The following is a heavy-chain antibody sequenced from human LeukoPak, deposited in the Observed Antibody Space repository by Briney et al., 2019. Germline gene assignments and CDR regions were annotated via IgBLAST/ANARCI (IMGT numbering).Heavy chain of an antibody. CDR3: AKMRGQYYHSYYMDA. CDR1: GFIFSSYA. Sequence: AGSLRLSCAASGFIFSSYAMSWVRQAPGKGLEWVSYGGSGGSTYYADSVKGRFTVSRDNSKSTLYLQMNSLTAEDTAVYYCAKMRGQYYHSYYMDAWGKGTTVTVSS. V-gene: IGHV3-23*01. CDR2: GGSGGST. J-gene: IGHJ6*03.